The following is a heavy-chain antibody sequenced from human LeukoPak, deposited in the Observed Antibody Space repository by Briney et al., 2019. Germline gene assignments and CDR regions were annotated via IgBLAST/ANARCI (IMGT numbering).Heavy chain of an antibody. CDR1: GGSISSYY. CDR3: AFFRPKTAYEILTGYDSRGAFDI. D-gene: IGHD3-9*01. Sequence: PSETLSLTCTVSGGSISSYYWSWIRQTPGKGLEWIGEIYYSGSTNSNPSLKSRVTISVDTSKNQFSLKLSSVTAADTAVYYCAFFRPKTAYEILTGYDSRGAFDIWGQGTMVTVSS. CDR2: IYYSGST. J-gene: IGHJ3*02. V-gene: IGHV4-59*01.